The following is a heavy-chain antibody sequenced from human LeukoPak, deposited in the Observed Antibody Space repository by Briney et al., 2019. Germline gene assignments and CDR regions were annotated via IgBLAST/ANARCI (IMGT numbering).Heavy chain of an antibody. CDR2: ISCSGSTI. V-gene: IGHV3-48*03. J-gene: IGHJ4*02. Sequence: GGSLRLSCAASGFTFSSYEMNWVRQAPGKGLEWVSYISCSGSTIYYADSVKGRFTISRDNAKNSLYLQMNSLRAEDTAVYYCARIPQSDSSSWYDPYYFDYWGQGTLVTVSS. CDR3: ARIPQSDSSSWYDPYYFDY. D-gene: IGHD6-13*01. CDR1: GFTFSSYE.